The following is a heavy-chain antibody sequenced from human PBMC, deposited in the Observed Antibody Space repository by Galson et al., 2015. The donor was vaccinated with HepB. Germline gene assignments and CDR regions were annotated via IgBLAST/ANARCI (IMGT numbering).Heavy chain of an antibody. CDR2: IIPIFGTA. V-gene: IGHV1-69*13. Sequence: SVKVSCKASGGTFSSYAISWVRQVPGQGLEWMGGIIPIFGTANYAQKFQGRVTITADESTSTAYMELSSLRSEDTAVYYCARFQGDIVVVPAAVNYWYYMDVWGKGTTVTVSS. CDR1: GGTFSSYA. J-gene: IGHJ6*03. CDR3: ARFQGDIVVVPAAVNYWYYMDV. D-gene: IGHD2-2*01.